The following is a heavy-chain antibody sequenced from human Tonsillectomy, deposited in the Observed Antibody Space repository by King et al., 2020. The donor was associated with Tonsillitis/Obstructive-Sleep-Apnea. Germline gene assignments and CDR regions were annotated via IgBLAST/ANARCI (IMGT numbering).Heavy chain of an antibody. CDR1: GYTFTGYD. Sequence: QLVQSGAEVKRPGASVRVSCKASGYTFTGYDINWVRQATGQGLEWMGWMSPNSGNTGYAQTFQGRVTMTRSTSISTAYMELSDLTSEGTAVYYCARGVLEGVDYWGHGTLGTVSS. J-gene: IGHJ4*01. D-gene: IGHD4/OR15-4a*01. V-gene: IGHV1-8*01. CDR3: ARGVLEGVDY. CDR2: MSPNSGNT.